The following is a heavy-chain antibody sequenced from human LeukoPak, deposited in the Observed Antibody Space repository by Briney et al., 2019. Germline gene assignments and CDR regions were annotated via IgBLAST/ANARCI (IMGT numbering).Heavy chain of an antibody. V-gene: IGHV4-59*01. D-gene: IGHD6-6*01. Sequence: PSETLSLTCTVSGGSIRSYYWSWIRQPPGKGLEWIGYIYYSGSTNYNSSLKSRVTISVDTSKNQFSLKLSSVTAADTAVYYCASIRIAARPRYYFDYWGQGTLVTVSS. CDR2: IYYSGST. CDR3: ASIRIAARPRYYFDY. CDR1: GGSIRSYY. J-gene: IGHJ4*02.